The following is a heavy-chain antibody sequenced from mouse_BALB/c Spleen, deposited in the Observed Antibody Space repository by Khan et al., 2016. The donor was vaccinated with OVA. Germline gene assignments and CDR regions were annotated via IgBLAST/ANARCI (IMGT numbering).Heavy chain of an antibody. J-gene: IGHJ4*01. Sequence: QVHLKESGPGLVAPSQSLSITCTIPGFSLTSYGIHWVRQPPGKGLEWLVVIWSDGSTTYNSTLKSRLSITMDNSKSQVFLKINSHQKEDTAMYYCAEQPYYHCDALDYWGQGTSVTVSS. CDR1: GFSLTSYG. V-gene: IGHV2-6-1*01. CDR3: AEQPYYHCDALDY. D-gene: IGHD2-4*01. CDR2: IWSDGST.